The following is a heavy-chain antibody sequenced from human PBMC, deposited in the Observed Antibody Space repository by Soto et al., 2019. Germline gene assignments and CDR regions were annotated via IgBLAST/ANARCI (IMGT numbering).Heavy chain of an antibody. CDR3: AKDYLRASDF. CDR2: ISSIVTGT. CDR1: GFTFSTYA. V-gene: IGHV3-23*01. D-gene: IGHD3-16*02. J-gene: IGHJ4*02. Sequence: PGGSLRLSCAASGFTFSTYAMTWVRQAPGKGLEWVSAISSIVTGTYYADSVKGRFTISRDNSKNTLYLQMNRLRAEDTALYYCAKDYLRASDFRGRGTLVTVSS.